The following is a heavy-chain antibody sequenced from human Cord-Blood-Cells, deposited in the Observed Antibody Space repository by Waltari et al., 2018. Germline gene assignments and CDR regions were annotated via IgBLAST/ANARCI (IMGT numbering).Heavy chain of an antibody. V-gene: IGHV1-24*01. CDR2: FDPEDGET. J-gene: IGHJ3*02. Sequence: QVQLVQSGAEVKKPGASVKVSCKVSGYTLTELSMHWVRPAPGKGLEWMGGFDPEDGETIYAQKFQGRVTMTEDTSTDTAYMELSSLRSEDTAVYYCTVHNWNDVAFDIWGQGTMVTVSS. D-gene: IGHD1-20*01. CDR3: TVHNWNDVAFDI. CDR1: GYTLTELS.